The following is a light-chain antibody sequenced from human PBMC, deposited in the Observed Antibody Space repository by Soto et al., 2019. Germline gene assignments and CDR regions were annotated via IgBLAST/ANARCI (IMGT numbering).Light chain of an antibody. Sequence: QSVLTQPPSVSGTPGQRVTISCSGGSSNIGSTIVNWYQVLPGTAPKLVIHTDNQRPSGVPDRFSGSKSGTSASLAISGLQSEDEADYYCEAWDGSLNGPIFGGGTKLTV. V-gene: IGLV1-44*01. J-gene: IGLJ2*01. CDR2: TDN. CDR1: SSNIGSTI. CDR3: EAWDGSLNGPI.